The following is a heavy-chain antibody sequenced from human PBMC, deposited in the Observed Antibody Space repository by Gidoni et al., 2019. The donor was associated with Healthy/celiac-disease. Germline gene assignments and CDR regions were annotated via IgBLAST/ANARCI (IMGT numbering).Heavy chain of an antibody. CDR3: ARAILSGYGMDG. CDR2: IDWDDDK. CDR1: GFSLSTSGMC. J-gene: IGHJ6*02. D-gene: IGHD6-25*01. V-gene: IGHV2-70*01. Sequence: QVTLRESGPALVKPTQPLTLTCTFSGFSLSTSGMCVSWILQPPGKALEWLALIDWDDDKYYSTSLKTRLTISKDTSKNQVVLTMTNMDPVDTATYYCARAILSGYGMDGWGQGTTVTVSS.